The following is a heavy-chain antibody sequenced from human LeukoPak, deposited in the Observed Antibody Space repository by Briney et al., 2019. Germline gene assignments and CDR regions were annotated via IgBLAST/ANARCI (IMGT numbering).Heavy chain of an antibody. D-gene: IGHD3-3*01. J-gene: IGHJ3*02. CDR1: GGSFSGYY. CDR2: INHSGST. Sequence: SETLSLTCAVYGGSFSGYYWSWIRQPPGKGLEWIGEINHSGSTNYNPSLKSRVTISVDTSKNQFSLQLSSVTAADTAVYYCARGGDQFLEGLFADAFDIWGQGTMVTVSS. V-gene: IGHV4-34*01. CDR3: ARGGDQFLEGLFADAFDI.